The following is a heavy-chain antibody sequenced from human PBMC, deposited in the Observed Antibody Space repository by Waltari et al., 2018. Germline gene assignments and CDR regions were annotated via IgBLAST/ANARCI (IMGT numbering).Heavy chain of an antibody. Sequence: EVQLVESGGGLVQPGGSLRLSCAASGFTFSSYSMNWVRQAPGKGVEVVPVILSRSGLIYYADSVKGRLTISRDNAKNSLYLQMNSLRAEDTALYYCARDIVGNGGHHSFDYWGQGTLVTVSS. CDR3: ARDIVGNGGHHSFDY. J-gene: IGHJ4*02. D-gene: IGHD1-26*01. CDR2: ILSRSGLI. CDR1: GFTFSSYS. V-gene: IGHV3-48*04.